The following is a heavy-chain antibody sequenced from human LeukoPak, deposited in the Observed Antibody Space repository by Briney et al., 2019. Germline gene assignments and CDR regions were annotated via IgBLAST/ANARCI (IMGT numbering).Heavy chain of an antibody. J-gene: IGHJ4*02. D-gene: IGHD3-22*01. CDR2: IKEDGSEK. CDR3: ARSVGLYDNSNYYSGDFDY. CDR1: GFTFSNYW. Sequence: GGSLRLSCAASGFTFSNYWMCWVRQAPGKGLEWVANIKEDGSEKNYVDSVRGRFTISRDNAKNSLYLQINSLRAEDTAVYYCARSVGLYDNSNYYSGDFDYWGQGTLVTVPS. V-gene: IGHV3-7*03.